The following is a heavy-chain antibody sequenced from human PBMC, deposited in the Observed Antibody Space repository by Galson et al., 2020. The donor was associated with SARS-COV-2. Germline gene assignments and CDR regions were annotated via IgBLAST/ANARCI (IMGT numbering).Heavy chain of an antibody. V-gene: IGHV4-31*03. D-gene: IGHD3-9*01. J-gene: IGHJ3*02. CDR1: GGSISSGGYY. Sequence: SQTLSLTCTVSGGSISSGGYYWSWIRQHPGKGLEWIGYIYYTGSTYYNPSLKSRLTISVDTSKNQFSLKLSSVTAADTAVYYCARDQSNYDILTGYYSTDAFDIWGQGTMVTVSS. CDR2: IYYTGST. CDR3: ARDQSNYDILTGYYSTDAFDI.